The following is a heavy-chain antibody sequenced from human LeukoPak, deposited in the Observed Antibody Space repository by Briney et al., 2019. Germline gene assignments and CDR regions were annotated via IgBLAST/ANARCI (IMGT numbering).Heavy chain of an antibody. Sequence: SETLSLTCTVSGGSISSYYWSWIRQPPGKGLEWIGYIYYSGSTYYNPSLKSRVTISVDTSKNQFSLKLSSVTAADTAVYYCARTYSGSYPWFDPWGQGTLVTVSS. D-gene: IGHD1-26*01. V-gene: IGHV4-59*04. CDR2: IYYSGST. J-gene: IGHJ5*02. CDR1: GGSISSYY. CDR3: ARTYSGSYPWFDP.